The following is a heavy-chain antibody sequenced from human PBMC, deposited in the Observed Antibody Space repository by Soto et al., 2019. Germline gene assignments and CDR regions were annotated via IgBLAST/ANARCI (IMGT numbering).Heavy chain of an antibody. CDR1: GGSISSYY. D-gene: IGHD6-13*01. CDR2: IYYSGST. J-gene: IGHJ4*02. Sequence: SETLSLTCTVSGGSISSYYWSWIRRPPGKGLEWIGYIYYSGSTNYNPSLKSRVTISVDTSKNQFSLKLSSVTAADTAVYYCASPRYSSSWYIWDYWGQGTLVTVSS. V-gene: IGHV4-59*01. CDR3: ASPRYSSSWYIWDY.